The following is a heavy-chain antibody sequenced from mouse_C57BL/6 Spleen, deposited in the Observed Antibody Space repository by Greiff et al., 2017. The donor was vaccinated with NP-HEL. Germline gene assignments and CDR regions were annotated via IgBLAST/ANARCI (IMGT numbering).Heavy chain of an antibody. CDR2: IRLKSDNYAT. Sequence: EVKVVESGGGLVQPGGSMKLSCVASGFTFSNYWMNWVRQSPEKGLEWVAQIRLKSDNYATHYAESVKGRFTISRDDSKSSVYLQMNNLRAEDTGIYYCTLYYDYDLEGYWGQGTTLTVSS. J-gene: IGHJ2*01. CDR1: GFTFSNYW. CDR3: TLYYDYDLEGY. D-gene: IGHD2-4*01. V-gene: IGHV6-3*01.